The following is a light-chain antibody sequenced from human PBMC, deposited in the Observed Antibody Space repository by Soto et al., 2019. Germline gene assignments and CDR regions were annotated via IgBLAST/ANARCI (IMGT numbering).Light chain of an antibody. V-gene: IGLV2-8*01. CDR2: EVN. J-gene: IGLJ2*01. Sequence: QSALTQPPSASGSPGQSVTISCTGTSSDVGGYNYVSWYQQHPGKVPKLMVYEVNKRPSGVPDRFSGSKSGNTASLTVSGLQAEDEAEYYCLLYYGGAVVFGGGTKLTVL. CDR3: LLYYGGAVV. CDR1: SSDVGGYNY.